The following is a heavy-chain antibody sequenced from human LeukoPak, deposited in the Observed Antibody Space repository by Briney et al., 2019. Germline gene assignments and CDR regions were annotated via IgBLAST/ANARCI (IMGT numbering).Heavy chain of an antibody. D-gene: IGHD3-10*01. Sequence: PSETLSLTCTVSGGSISSGGYYWSWIRPRPGKGLEWIVYIYYSGSTYHNPSLKSRVTISVDTSKNQFSLKLSSVTAADTAGYYCARGAPRGGENYWGQGTLVTVSS. CDR1: GGSISSGGYY. J-gene: IGHJ4*02. V-gene: IGHV4-31*03. CDR2: IYYSGST. CDR3: ARGAPRGGENY.